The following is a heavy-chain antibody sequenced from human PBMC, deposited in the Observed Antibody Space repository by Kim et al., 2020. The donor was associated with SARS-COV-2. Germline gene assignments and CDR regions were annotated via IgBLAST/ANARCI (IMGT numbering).Heavy chain of an antibody. Sequence: SETLSLICAVYGGSFSGYYWSWIRQPPGKGLEWIGEINHSGSTNYNPSLKSRVTISVDTSKNQFSLKLSSVTAADTAVYYCARDRLTMVRGVIITHNYYYGMDVWGQGTTVTVSS. CDR2: INHSGST. J-gene: IGHJ6*02. CDR3: ARDRLTMVRGVIITHNYYYGMDV. D-gene: IGHD3-10*01. CDR1: GGSFSGYY. V-gene: IGHV4-34*01.